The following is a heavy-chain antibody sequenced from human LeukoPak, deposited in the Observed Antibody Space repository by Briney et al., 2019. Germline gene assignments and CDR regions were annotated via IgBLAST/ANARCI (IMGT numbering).Heavy chain of an antibody. CDR1: GGSISSYY. V-gene: IGHV4-59*12. J-gene: IGHJ4*02. Sequence: SETLSLTCTVSGGSISSYYWSWIRQPPGRGLEWIGYIYYSGSTNYNPSLKSRVTISVDMSKNQFSLKLSSVTAADTAVYYCARTLSNYVWGSYRSGYFDYWGQGTLVTVSS. D-gene: IGHD3-16*02. CDR2: IYYSGST. CDR3: ARTLSNYVWGSYRSGYFDY.